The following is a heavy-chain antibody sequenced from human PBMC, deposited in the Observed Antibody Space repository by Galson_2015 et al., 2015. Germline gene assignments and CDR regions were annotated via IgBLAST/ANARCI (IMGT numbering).Heavy chain of an antibody. CDR1: GGTFSSYA. CDR3: AGGYCSGGSCYWFDP. V-gene: IGHV1-69*13. J-gene: IGHJ5*02. CDR2: IIPIFGTA. Sequence: SVKVSCKASGGTFSSYAISWVRQAPGQGLEWMGGIIPIFGTANYAQKFQGRVTITADESTSTAYMELSSLRSEDTAVYYCAGGYCSGGSCYWFDPWGQGTLVTVSS. D-gene: IGHD2-15*01.